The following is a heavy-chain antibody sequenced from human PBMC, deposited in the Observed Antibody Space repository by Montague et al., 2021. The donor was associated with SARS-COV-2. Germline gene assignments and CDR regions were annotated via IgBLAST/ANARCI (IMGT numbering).Heavy chain of an antibody. V-gene: IGHV4-34*01. Sequence: SETLSLTCAVYGGSFSGYYWSWIRQPPGKGLEWIGEINHSGSTNYNPSLKSRVTISVDTSKNQFSLKLSSVTAADTAVYYCARGRRVAARRSEGYFDLWGHGTLVTVSS. CDR3: ARGRRVAARRSEGYFDL. CDR2: INHSGST. J-gene: IGHJ2*01. D-gene: IGHD6-6*01. CDR1: GGSFSGYY.